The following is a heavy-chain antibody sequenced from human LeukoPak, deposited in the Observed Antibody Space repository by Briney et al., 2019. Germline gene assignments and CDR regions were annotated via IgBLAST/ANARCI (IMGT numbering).Heavy chain of an antibody. CDR3: ARGRVFPGVAPRQVWFDP. J-gene: IGHJ5*02. CDR2: MNPKSGNT. V-gene: IGHV1-8*02. CDR1: GYTFSSDD. Sequence: ASVKVSCKASGYTFSSDDINRVRQAPGQGLEWMGWMNPKSGNTGYAQKFLGRVTMTRNTSISTAYMELSRLRSEDTAVYYCARGRVFPGVAPRQVWFDPWGQGTPVTVSS. D-gene: IGHD3-10*01.